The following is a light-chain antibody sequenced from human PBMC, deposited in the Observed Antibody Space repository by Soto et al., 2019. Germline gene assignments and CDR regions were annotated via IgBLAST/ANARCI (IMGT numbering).Light chain of an antibody. Sequence: DIQMTQSPSSLSTSVGDRVTITCRASQSISSYLNWYQQKPGKAPKVLIFAASSLESGVPSRFSGTGSGTGFTLTISSLQPEDFASYYCQQTYDTPWTFGQGTKVDIK. CDR2: AAS. V-gene: IGKV1-39*01. CDR3: QQTYDTPWT. J-gene: IGKJ1*01. CDR1: QSISSY.